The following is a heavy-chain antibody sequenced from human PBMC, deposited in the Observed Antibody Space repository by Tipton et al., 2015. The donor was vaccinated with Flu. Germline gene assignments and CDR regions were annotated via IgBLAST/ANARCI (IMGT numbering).Heavy chain of an antibody. D-gene: IGHD3-3*01. CDR2: VNLGGRS. V-gene: IGHV4-34*01. CDR1: GGSLSGYY. Sequence: TLSLTCAVDGGSLSGYYWIWIRQPPGKGLEWIGEVNLGGRSSYNPSLGSRVTVSVDTSRNQVSLKLTSVTAADTAVYYCARGPKYYDFWSGYPIGFYVDSWGQGTLVTVSS. CDR3: ARGPKYYDFWSGYPIGFYVDS. J-gene: IGHJ4*02.